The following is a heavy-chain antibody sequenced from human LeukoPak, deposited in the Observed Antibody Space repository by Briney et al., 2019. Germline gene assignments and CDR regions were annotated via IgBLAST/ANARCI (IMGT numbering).Heavy chain of an antibody. CDR2: IYYSGST. CDR3: ARAARYYFDY. Sequence: PSETLSLTCTVSGGSIRSGGYYWSWIRQHPGKGLEWIGYIYYSGSTYYNPSLKSRVTISVDTSKNQFSLKLSSVTAADTAVYYCARAARYYFDYWGQGTLVTVSS. V-gene: IGHV4-31*03. J-gene: IGHJ4*02. CDR1: GGSIRSGGYY.